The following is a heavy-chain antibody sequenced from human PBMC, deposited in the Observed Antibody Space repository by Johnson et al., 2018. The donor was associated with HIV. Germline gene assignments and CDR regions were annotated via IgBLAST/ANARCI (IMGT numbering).Heavy chain of an antibody. Sequence: VQLVESGGGVVQPGRSLRLSCAASGFTFSSYGMHWVRQAPGKGLEWVSYISSSGSTIYYADSVKGRFTISRDNAKNSLYLQLNSLRAEDTAVYYCARKGLVWFGWAFDIWGQGTMVTVSS. J-gene: IGHJ3*02. D-gene: IGHD3-10*01. CDR2: ISSSGSTI. CDR1: GFTFSSYG. V-gene: IGHV3-48*04. CDR3: ARKGLVWFGWAFDI.